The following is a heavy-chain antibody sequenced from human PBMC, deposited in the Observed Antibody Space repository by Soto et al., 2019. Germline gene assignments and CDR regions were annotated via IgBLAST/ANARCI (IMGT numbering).Heavy chain of an antibody. CDR1: GFTFSSYG. V-gene: IGHV3-30*18. D-gene: IGHD2-2*01. Sequence: QVQLVESGGGVVQPGRSLRLSCAASGFTFSSYGMHWVRQAPGKGLEWVAVISYDGSNKYYADSVKGRFTISRDNSKNTLYLQMNRLRAEDTAVFYCAKDRGPHPRVVPAAMSPNYYYYYGMDVWGQGTTVTVSS. J-gene: IGHJ6*02. CDR2: ISYDGSNK. CDR3: AKDRGPHPRVVPAAMSPNYYYYYGMDV.